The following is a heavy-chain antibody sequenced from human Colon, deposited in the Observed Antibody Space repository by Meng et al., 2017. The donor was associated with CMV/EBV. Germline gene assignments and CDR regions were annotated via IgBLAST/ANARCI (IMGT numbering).Heavy chain of an antibody. D-gene: IGHD6-13*01. CDR2: IYSGGSST. CDR1: GFTFSSYA. CDR3: AKGGGSSWYYFDY. J-gene: IGHJ4*02. V-gene: IGHV3-23*03. Sequence: GGSLRLSCAASGFTFSSYAMSWVRQAPGKGLEWVSVIYSGGSSTYYADSVKGRFTISRDNSKNTLYLQMNSLRAEDTAVYYCAKGGGSSWYYFDYWGQGTLVTVSS.